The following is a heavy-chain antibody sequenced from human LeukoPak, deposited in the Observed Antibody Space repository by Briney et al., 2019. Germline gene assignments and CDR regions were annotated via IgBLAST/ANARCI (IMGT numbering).Heavy chain of an antibody. J-gene: IGHJ4*02. CDR3: ARFRTWGDKAFDY. D-gene: IGHD2-21*02. Sequence: GGSLRLSCAASGFTFNAFGMNWVRQAPGKGLEWVSYIGTTSGAIYYADSVKGRFTIPRDSAKNSLYLQMNSLRAEDTAVYYCARFRTWGDKAFDYWGQGTLVTVSS. V-gene: IGHV3-48*01. CDR1: GFTFNAFG. CDR2: IGTTSGAI.